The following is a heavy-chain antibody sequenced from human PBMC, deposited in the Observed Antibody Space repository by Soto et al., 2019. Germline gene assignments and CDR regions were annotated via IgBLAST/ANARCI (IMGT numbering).Heavy chain of an antibody. V-gene: IGHV4-31*01. CDR1: GGSISSGGYF. CDR2: IYYSGST. J-gene: IGHJ6*03. Sequence: QVQLQESGPGLVKPSQTLSLTCTVSGGSISSGGYFWSWIRQHPGKGLEWIAYIYYSGSTYYNPSLKSLVTISVDTSKNQFSLKLSSVTAADTAVYYCASLGYCSSTSCYLDYYYMDVWGKGTTVTVSS. CDR3: ASLGYCSSTSCYLDYYYMDV. D-gene: IGHD2-2*01.